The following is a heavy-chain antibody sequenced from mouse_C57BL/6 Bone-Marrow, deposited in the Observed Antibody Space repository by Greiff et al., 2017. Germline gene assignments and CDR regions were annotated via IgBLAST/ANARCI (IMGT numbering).Heavy chain of an antibody. Sequence: QVQLQQSGAELARPGASVKMSCKASGYTFTSYTMHWVKQRPGQGLEWIGYINPSSGYTKYNQKFKDKATLTADKSSSTSYMQLSSLTSEDSAVYYSARSGRHGNWYYYAMDYWGQGNSVTVSS. D-gene: IGHD2-1*01. V-gene: IGHV1-4*01. J-gene: IGHJ4*01. CDR2: INPSSGYT. CDR3: ARSGRHGNWYYYAMDY. CDR1: GYTFTSYT.